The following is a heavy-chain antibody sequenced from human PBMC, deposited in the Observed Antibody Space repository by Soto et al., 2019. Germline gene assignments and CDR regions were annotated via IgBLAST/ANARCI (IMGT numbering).Heavy chain of an antibody. V-gene: IGHV1-58*01. J-gene: IGHJ4*02. Sequence: QMQLVQSGLEVKKPGTSVKVSCKASGFTFTSSAVQWVRQARGQRLEWIGWIVVGSGNTNYAQKFQERVTITRDMSTSTAYMELSSLRSEDTAVYYCAVPRGYSYGLDYWGQGTLVTVSS. CDR2: IVVGSGNT. CDR1: GFTFTSSA. CDR3: AVPRGYSYGLDY. D-gene: IGHD5-18*01.